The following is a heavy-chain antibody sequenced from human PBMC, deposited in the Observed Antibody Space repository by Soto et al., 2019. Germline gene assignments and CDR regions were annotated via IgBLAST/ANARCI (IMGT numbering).Heavy chain of an antibody. Sequence: EVQLLESGGGLVQPGGSLRLSCAASGFTFSSYAMSWVRQAPGKGLEWVSAISGSGGSTYYADSVKGRFTISRDNSKNTLYLQMNSLRAEDTAVYYCARGSGYYGRDAEYFQHWGQGTLFTVSS. D-gene: IGHD3-22*01. J-gene: IGHJ1*01. CDR3: ARGSGYYGRDAEYFQH. CDR2: ISGSGGST. CDR1: GFTFSSYA. V-gene: IGHV3-23*01.